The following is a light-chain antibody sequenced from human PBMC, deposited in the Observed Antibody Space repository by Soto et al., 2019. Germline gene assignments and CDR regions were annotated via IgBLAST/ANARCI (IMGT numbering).Light chain of an antibody. V-gene: IGLV2-14*01. CDR1: SRDVGGYNY. Sequence: QSALTQPASVSGSPGQSITISCTGTSRDVGGYNYVSWYQQHPGKAPKLMIYEVSKRPSGVSNRFSGSKSGNTASLTISGLQAEDEADYYCSSYTSSSTLYVFGTGTKLTVL. CDR3: SSYTSSSTLYV. J-gene: IGLJ1*01. CDR2: EVS.